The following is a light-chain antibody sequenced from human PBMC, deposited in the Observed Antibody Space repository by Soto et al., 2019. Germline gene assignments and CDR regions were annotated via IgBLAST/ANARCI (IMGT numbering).Light chain of an antibody. V-gene: IGKV1-5*01. CDR2: DAS. Sequence: DIQMSQSPSTLSASVGDTVTVTCRASQSVSGWLAWYQQKPGEAPKLLIYDASALPRGVPSRFSGSGSGTKFTLTLASLQPDDFAPYYCQQYETFSGTFGPGTKVDIK. J-gene: IGKJ1*01. CDR1: QSVSGW. CDR3: QQYETFSGT.